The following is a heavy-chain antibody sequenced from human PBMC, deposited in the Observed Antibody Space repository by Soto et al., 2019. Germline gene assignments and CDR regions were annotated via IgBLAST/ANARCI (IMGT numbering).Heavy chain of an antibody. D-gene: IGHD3-22*01. Sequence: PGGSLRLSCAASGFTFSDYYMSWIRQAPGKGPEWVSYISSSDSIVSYADSVKGRFTISRDNAKNSLYLQMNSLRAEDTAVYFCARGLGYYDSSGYFDYWGQGTLVTVSS. CDR2: ISSSDSIV. V-gene: IGHV3-11*01. CDR3: ARGLGYYDSSGYFDY. CDR1: GFTFSDYY. J-gene: IGHJ4*02.